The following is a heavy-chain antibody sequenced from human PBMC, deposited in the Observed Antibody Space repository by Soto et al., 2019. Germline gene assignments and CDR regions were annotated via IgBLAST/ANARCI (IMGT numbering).Heavy chain of an antibody. Sequence: PGGSLRLSCAASRFTFSNYAMNWVRQAPGKGLEWVSTISGSGGSTYYAVSVKGRFTISRDNSKNMLYLQMNNLRAEDTSLYFCVKCFFVVQPANNYYFDHWGQGTLVTVSS. CDR3: VKCFFVVQPANNYYFDH. V-gene: IGHV3-23*01. J-gene: IGHJ4*02. CDR2: ISGSGGST. D-gene: IGHD2-2*01. CDR1: RFTFSNYA.